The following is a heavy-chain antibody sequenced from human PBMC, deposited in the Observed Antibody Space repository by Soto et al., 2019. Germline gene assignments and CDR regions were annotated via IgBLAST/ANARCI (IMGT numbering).Heavy chain of an antibody. Sequence: GGSLRLSCAASGFTFSSYAMSWVRQAPGKGLEWVSAISGSGGSTYYADSVKGRFTISRDNSKNTLYLQMNSLRAEDTAVYYCAKDRARISFDSSSWTDFDYWGQGTLVTVSS. J-gene: IGHJ4*02. CDR2: ISGSGGST. V-gene: IGHV3-23*01. D-gene: IGHD6-13*01. CDR3: AKDRARISFDSSSWTDFDY. CDR1: GFTFSSYA.